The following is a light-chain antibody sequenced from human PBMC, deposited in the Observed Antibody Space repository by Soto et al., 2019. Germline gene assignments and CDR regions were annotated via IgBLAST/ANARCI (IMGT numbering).Light chain of an antibody. CDR2: EVS. CDR3: SSNTSSSTHV. Sequence: QSALTQPASVSGSPGQSITISCTGTSSDVGASKYVSWYQQHPGKAPKLMIYEVSNRPSGVSNRFSGSKSGNTASLTISGLQSEDEGDYYCSSNTSSSTHVFGSGTKVTVL. V-gene: IGLV2-14*01. CDR1: SSDVGASKY. J-gene: IGLJ1*01.